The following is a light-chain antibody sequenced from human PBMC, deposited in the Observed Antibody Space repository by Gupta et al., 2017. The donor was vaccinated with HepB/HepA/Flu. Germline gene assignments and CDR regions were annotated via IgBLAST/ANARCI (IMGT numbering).Light chain of an antibody. CDR2: EVS. Sequence: PLTPPPSASGSPGPYVTISCTGTSSDVGGYNYVAWYQHHPGKAPKVIIYEVSKRPAGVPDRFSGSKSGNTASLTVSGRQDEDEADYYCSSFAGRTRWVFGGGTKLTVL. J-gene: IGLJ3*02. CDR1: SSDVGGYNY. V-gene: IGLV2-8*01. CDR3: SSFAGRTRWV.